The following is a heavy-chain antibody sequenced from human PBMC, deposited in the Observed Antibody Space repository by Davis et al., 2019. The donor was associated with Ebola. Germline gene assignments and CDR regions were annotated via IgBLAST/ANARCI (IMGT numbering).Heavy chain of an antibody. J-gene: IGHJ3*02. CDR3: AKVSYYDILTGPDAFDI. V-gene: IGHV3-9*01. CDR2: ISWNSGSI. Sequence: PGGSLRLSCAASGFTFADYAMHWVRQASGKGLEWVSGISWNSGSIGYADSVKGRFTISRDNAKNSLYLQMNSLRAEDTALYYCAKVSYYDILTGPDAFDIWGQGTMVTVSS. CDR1: GFTFADYA. D-gene: IGHD3-9*01.